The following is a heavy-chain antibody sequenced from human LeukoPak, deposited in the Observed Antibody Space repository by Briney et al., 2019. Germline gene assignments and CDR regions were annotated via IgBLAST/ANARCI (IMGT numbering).Heavy chain of an antibody. D-gene: IGHD3-10*01. Sequence: QPGGSLRLSCAASGFTFSSYAMSWVRQAPGKGLEWVSAISGSGGSTYYADSVKGRFTISRDNSKNTLYLQMNSLRAEDTAVYYCAKSTLPYGSGSHTFDPWGQGTLVTVSS. CDR1: GFTFSSYA. J-gene: IGHJ5*02. V-gene: IGHV3-23*01. CDR2: ISGSGGST. CDR3: AKSTLPYGSGSHTFDP.